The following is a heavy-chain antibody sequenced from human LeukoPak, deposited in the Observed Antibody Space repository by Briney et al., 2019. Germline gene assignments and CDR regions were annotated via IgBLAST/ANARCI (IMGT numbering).Heavy chain of an antibody. Sequence: ASVKVSCKASGYTFTSYYMHWVRQAPGQGLEWMGIINPSGGSTSYAQKFQGRVTKTRDTSTSTVYMELNSLRSEDTAVYYCARTYYSGSGSYGSWGQGTLVTVSS. D-gene: IGHD3-10*01. J-gene: IGHJ4*02. CDR1: GYTFTSYY. V-gene: IGHV1-46*01. CDR2: INPSGGST. CDR3: ARTYYSGSGSYGS.